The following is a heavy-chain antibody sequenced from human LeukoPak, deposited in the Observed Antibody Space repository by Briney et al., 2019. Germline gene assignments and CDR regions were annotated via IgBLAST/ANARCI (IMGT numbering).Heavy chain of an antibody. V-gene: IGHV3-23*01. CDR2: LSGSDGTT. CDR1: GFTFSSFV. CDR3: AKDVRVGVTPFFDY. D-gene: IGHD1-26*01. J-gene: IGHJ4*02. Sequence: GGSLRLSCAASGFTFSSFVMSWVRQTPGKGQEWVATLSGSDGTTHYADSVQGRFTISRDNSKNTLYLEMSSLRVGDTAVYYCAKDVRVGVTPFFDYWGQGTPVTVSS.